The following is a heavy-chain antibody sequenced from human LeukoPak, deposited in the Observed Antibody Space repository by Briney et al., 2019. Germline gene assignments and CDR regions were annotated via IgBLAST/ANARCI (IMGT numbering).Heavy chain of an antibody. V-gene: IGHV4-59*01. J-gene: IGHJ4*02. CDR2: IYYSGST. CDR1: GGSISSYY. CDR3: ARDRGDGYSDY. Sequence: SETLSLTCTVSGGSISSYYWSWLRQPPGKGLEWIGYIYYSGSTNYNPSLKSRVTISVDTSKNQFSLKLSSVTAADTAVYYCARDRGDGYSDYWGQGTLVTVSS. D-gene: IGHD5-24*01.